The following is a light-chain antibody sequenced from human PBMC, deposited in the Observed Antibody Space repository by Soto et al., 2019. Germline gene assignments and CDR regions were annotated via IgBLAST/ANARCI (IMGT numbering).Light chain of an antibody. CDR2: AAS. J-gene: IGKJ2*02. V-gene: IGKV1-39*01. CDR3: EQSYSTPRN. Sequence: DIQMTQSPSSLSASVGDRVTITCRASQSISTYLHWYQQEVGKAPKLLIYAASSLHRGVPSRFSGSGSEAYFTLISSSLQPEEFATYYFEQSYSTPRNFGQGTKLEIK. CDR1: QSISTY.